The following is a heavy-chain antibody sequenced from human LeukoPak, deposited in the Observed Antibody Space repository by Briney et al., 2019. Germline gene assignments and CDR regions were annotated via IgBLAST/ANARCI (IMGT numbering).Heavy chain of an antibody. CDR2: ISAYNGNT. D-gene: IGHD3-22*01. CDR1: GYTFTSYG. CDR3: ARDDSSGHDPVPFDY. J-gene: IGHJ4*02. Sequence: GASVKVSCKASGYTFTSYGISWVRQAPGQGLEWMGWISAYNGNTNYARKLQGRVTMTTDTSTSTAYMELRSLRSDDTAVYYCARDDSSGHDPVPFDYWGQGTLVTVSS. V-gene: IGHV1-18*01.